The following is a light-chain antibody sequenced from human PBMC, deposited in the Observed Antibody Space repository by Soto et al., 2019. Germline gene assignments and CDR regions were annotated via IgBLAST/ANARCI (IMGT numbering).Light chain of an antibody. CDR1: QSLAYSDGNTY. J-gene: IGKJ2*01. CDR2: KVS. V-gene: IGKV2-30*01. CDR3: MQGTHWPPYT. Sequence: DVVMTQSPLSLPVTLGQPASISCRSSQSLAYSDGNTYLNWFQQRPGQSPRRLIYKVSNRDSGVPDRFIGSGSGTDFTLKISRVVAEDVGVYYCMQGTHWPPYTFGQGTKLEIK.